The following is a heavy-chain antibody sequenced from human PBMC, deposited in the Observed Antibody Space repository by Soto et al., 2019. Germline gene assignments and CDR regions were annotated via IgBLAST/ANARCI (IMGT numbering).Heavy chain of an antibody. V-gene: IGHV1-46*01. CDR1: GYTFTSYY. CDR2: INPSGGST. J-gene: IGHJ6*02. D-gene: IGHD6-13*01. Sequence: GASVKVSCKASGYTFTSYYMHWVRQAPGQGLEWMGIINPSGGSTSYAQKFQGRVTMTRDTSTSTVYMELSSLRSEDTAVYYCARGGYSSTWSNLLDRSGLDVWGQGTTVTVSS. CDR3: ARGGYSSTWSNLLDRSGLDV.